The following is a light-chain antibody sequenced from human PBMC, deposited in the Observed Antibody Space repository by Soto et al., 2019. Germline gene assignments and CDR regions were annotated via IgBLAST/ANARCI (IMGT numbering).Light chain of an antibody. V-gene: IGLV2-11*01. CDR1: SSDVGGSEF. CDR2: DVT. Sequence: QSALTQPRSVSGSPGQSVTISCNGSSSDVGGSEFVSRYHQHPVKAPKLVIYDVTKRPSGVPDRFSGSKSGNTASLTISGLQAEDEADYYCCSYAGNSLWVFGGGTKLTVL. J-gene: IGLJ3*02. CDR3: CSYAGNSLWV.